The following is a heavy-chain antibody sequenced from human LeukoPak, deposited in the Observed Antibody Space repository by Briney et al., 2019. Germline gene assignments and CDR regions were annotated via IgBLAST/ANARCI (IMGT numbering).Heavy chain of an antibody. CDR3: ANDTPGRTWFDT. D-gene: IGHD2-15*01. J-gene: IGHJ5*02. V-gene: IGHV3-23*01. CDR1: GFTFSSHS. CDR2: IRGSGGTT. Sequence: GRSVRLSCAASGFTFSSHSRSWVRQAPGQGLEWVSSIRGSGGTTYYAACVQGRSTISRDNSKNTLYLQMNSLRADATAIYYCANDTPGRTWFDTWGQGSLVSV.